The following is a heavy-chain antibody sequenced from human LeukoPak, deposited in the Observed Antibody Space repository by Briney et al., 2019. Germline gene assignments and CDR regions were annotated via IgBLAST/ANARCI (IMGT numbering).Heavy chain of an antibody. V-gene: IGHV4-31*03. CDR1: GGSISSGGYY. J-gene: IGHJ4*02. Sequence: PSETLSLTCTVSGGSISSGGYYSSWIRHHPGKGLEWIGYIYYSGSTYYNPSLKSRVTISVDTSKNQFSLKLSSVTAADTAVYYCARGRSQQLDTYYFDYWGQGTLVTVSS. D-gene: IGHD6-13*01. CDR2: IYYSGST. CDR3: ARGRSQQLDTYYFDY.